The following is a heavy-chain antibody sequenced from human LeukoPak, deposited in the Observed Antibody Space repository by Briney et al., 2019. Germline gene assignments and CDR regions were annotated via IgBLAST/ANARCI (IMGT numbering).Heavy chain of an antibody. V-gene: IGHV3-23*01. CDR2: ISGSGGST. J-gene: IGHJ4*02. CDR3: AKSHVDTVYNYYFDY. D-gene: IGHD5-18*01. Sequence: GGSLRLSCAASGFTFSGYAMSWVRQAPGKGLEWVSAISGSGGSTYYADSVKGRFTISRDNSKNTLYLQMNSLRAEDTAVYYCAKSHVDTVYNYYFDYWGQGTLVTVSS. CDR1: GFTFSGYA.